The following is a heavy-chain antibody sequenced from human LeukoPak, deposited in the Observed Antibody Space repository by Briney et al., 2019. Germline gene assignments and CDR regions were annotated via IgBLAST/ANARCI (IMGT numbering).Heavy chain of an antibody. CDR1: GFTFSSYE. CDR3: ARASGLSYMDV. CDR2: ISNSGSSI. D-gene: IGHD3-16*02. V-gene: IGHV3-48*03. J-gene: IGHJ6*03. Sequence: GGSLRLSCAASGFTFSSYEMNWVRQAPGKGLEWVSYISNSGSSIYYADSVKGRFTISRDNAKNALYLQMNSLRAEDTAAYYCARASGLSYMDVWGRGTTVTVSS.